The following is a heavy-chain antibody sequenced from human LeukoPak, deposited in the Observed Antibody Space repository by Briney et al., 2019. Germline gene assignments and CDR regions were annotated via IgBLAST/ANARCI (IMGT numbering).Heavy chain of an antibody. V-gene: IGHV1-2*02. J-gene: IGHJ4*02. Sequence: GASVKVSCKASGYTFTGYYMHWVRQAPGQGLEWMGWINPNSGGTNYAQKFQGRVTMTSDTSISTAYMELSRLRSDDTAVYYCARGQGYSSSEADYWGQGTLVTVSS. CDR2: INPNSGGT. D-gene: IGHD6-13*01. CDR1: GYTFTGYY. CDR3: ARGQGYSSSEADY.